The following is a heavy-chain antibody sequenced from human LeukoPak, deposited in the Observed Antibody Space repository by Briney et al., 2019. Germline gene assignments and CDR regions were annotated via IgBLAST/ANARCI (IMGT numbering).Heavy chain of an antibody. CDR1: EDSVSSNSAA. V-gene: IGHV6-1*01. CDR3: ARDPGYYDFWSGYYIAALDI. Sequence: SQTLSLTCAISEDSVSSNSAAWNWIRQSPSRGLEWLGRTYYRSKWYNDYAVSVKSRITINPDTSKNQFSLQLNSVTPEDTAVYYCARDPGYYDFWSGYYIAALDIWGQGTMVTVSS. J-gene: IGHJ3*02. D-gene: IGHD3-3*01. CDR2: TYYRSKWYN.